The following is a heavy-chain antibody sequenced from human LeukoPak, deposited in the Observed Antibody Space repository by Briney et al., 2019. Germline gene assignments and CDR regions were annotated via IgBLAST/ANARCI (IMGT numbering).Heavy chain of an antibody. CDR3: ARLVGDRTIYDY. CDR1: RFTFNTYW. D-gene: IGHD1-26*01. V-gene: IGHV3-7*01. J-gene: IGHJ4*02. Sequence: PRGSLRLSCTASRFTFNTYWMSWVRQAPWKGLEWVATIKRDGSEKYYVNPVKGRFTISRDNAKNSLYLQMNSLRVEDTAVYYCARLVGDRTIYDYWGQGALVTVSS. CDR2: IKRDGSEK.